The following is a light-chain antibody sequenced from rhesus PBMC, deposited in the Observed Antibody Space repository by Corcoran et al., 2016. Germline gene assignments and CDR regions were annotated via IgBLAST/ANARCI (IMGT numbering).Light chain of an antibody. CDR2: EAS. V-gene: IGKV1-25*01. CDR1: QGITND. Sequence: DIQMTQSPSSLSASVGDRVTITCRASQGITNDLAWYQQKPGETSKILIYEASSLQSGIPSRFSGRGSGTDFTLTISSLQSEDFATYFCQHYYSTPRTFGQGTKVEIK. CDR3: QHYYSTPRT. J-gene: IGKJ1*01.